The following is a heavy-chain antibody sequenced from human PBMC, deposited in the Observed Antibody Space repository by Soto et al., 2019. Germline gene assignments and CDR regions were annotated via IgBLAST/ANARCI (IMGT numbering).Heavy chain of an antibody. CDR2: IDPSDSYT. V-gene: IGHV5-10-1*01. CDR1: GYSFTSYW. CDR3: ARHPIHRNNWFDP. D-gene: IGHD5-18*01. J-gene: IGHJ5*02. Sequence: GESLKISRKGSGYSFTSYWISWVRQMPGKGLEWMGRIDPSDSYTNYSPSFQGHVTISADKSISTAYLQWSSLKASDTAMYYCARHPIHRNNWFDPWGQGTLVTVSS.